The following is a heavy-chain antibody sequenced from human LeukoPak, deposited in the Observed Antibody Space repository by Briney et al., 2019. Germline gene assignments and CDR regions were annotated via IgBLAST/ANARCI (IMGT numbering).Heavy chain of an antibody. D-gene: IGHD5-18*01. Sequence: ASVKVSCKASGYSFTSYAISWVRQAPGQGLEWMGWISAYNGNTDYAQKLQGRVTMTTDTSTSTAYMELRSLTSDDTAVYYCARETKYGGYSYGFLDYWGQGTPVTVSS. J-gene: IGHJ4*02. CDR1: GYSFTSYA. V-gene: IGHV1-18*01. CDR3: ARETKYGGYSYGFLDY. CDR2: ISAYNGNT.